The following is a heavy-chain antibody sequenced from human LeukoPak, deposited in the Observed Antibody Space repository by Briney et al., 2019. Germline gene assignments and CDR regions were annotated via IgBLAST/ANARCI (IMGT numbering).Heavy chain of an antibody. J-gene: IGHJ4*02. Sequence: ASVKVSCKASGYTFTSYPISWVRQGPGQGLEWMGWITTYNGNTNYAQKLQGRVTMTTDTSTSTAYMDLRGLRSDDTAVYYCARGYDYGDYVGDFDYWSQGTLVTVSS. D-gene: IGHD4-17*01. CDR1: GYTFTSYP. V-gene: IGHV1-18*01. CDR2: ITTYNGNT. CDR3: ARGYDYGDYVGDFDY.